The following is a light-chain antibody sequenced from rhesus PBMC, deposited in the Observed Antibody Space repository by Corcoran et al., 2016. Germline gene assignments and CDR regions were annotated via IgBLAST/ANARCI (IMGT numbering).Light chain of an antibody. Sequence: DIVMTQTPLSLPVTPGEPASISCRSSQSLLDSEDGNTYLDWYLQKPGQSPQLLIYEVYTRASGVPARVSGSGSDTDFTLKISRVEAEDVGVYYCMQGVEFPWTFGQGTKVEIK. CDR3: MQGVEFPWT. CDR1: QSLLDSEDGNTY. V-gene: IGKV2-104*02. CDR2: EVY. J-gene: IGKJ1*01.